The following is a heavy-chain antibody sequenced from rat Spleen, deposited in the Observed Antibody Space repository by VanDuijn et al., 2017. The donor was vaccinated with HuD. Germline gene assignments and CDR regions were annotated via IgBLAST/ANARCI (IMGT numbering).Heavy chain of an antibody. V-gene: IGHV5-7*01. Sequence: EVQLVESGGGLVQPGRSLKLSCAASGFTFSDYNMAWVRQAPKKGLEWVATISYDGSSTYYPDSVKGRFTISRDNAKSTLYLQMNSLRSEDTATYYCTRDTTGIPFYFDYWGQGVMVTVSS. D-gene: IGHD1-9*01. CDR2: ISYDGSST. J-gene: IGHJ2*01. CDR3: TRDTTGIPFYFDY. CDR1: GFTFSDYN.